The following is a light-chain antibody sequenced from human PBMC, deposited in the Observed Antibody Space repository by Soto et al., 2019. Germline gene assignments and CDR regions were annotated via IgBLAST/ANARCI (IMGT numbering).Light chain of an antibody. CDR2: EVT. CDR1: SRDVGGYNY. J-gene: IGLJ2*01. Sequence: QSVLAQPASVSGSPGQSITISCAGTSRDVGGYNYVSWYQQYPGKAPKLIIYEVTYRPSGVSNRFSGSKSGNTASLTISGLQAEDEADYYCSSYSSSSALDVIFGGGTKVTVL. CDR3: SSYSSSSALDVI. V-gene: IGLV2-14*01.